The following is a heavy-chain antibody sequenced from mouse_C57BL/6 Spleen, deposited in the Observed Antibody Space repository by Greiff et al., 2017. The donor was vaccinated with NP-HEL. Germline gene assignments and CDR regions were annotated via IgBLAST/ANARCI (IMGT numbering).Heavy chain of an antibody. D-gene: IGHD1-1*01. CDR3: ARHEDIPYYYGSSNWYFDV. V-gene: IGHV1-62-2*01. J-gene: IGHJ1*03. CDR1: GYTFTEYT. CDR2: FYPGSGSI. Sequence: VQLQQSGAELVKPGASVKLSCKASGYTFTEYTIHWVKQRSGQGLEWIGWFYPGSGSIKYNEKFKDKATLTADKSSSTVYMELSRLTSEDSAVYFCARHEDIPYYYGSSNWYFDVWGTGTTVTVSS.